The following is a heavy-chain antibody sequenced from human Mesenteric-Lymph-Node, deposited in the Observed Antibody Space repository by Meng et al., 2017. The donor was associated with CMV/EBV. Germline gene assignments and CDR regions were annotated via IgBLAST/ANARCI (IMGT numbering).Heavy chain of an antibody. Sequence: ASVKVSCKSSGYTFTGSYMDWVRQAPGQGLEWMGWINPNSGGAIYAQKFEGRVTMTRDTSISTAYLELSSLRSDDTTIYCCARARHYDSSGYVIDYWGQETLVTVSS. CDR1: GYTFTGSY. D-gene: IGHD3-22*01. CDR3: ARARHYDSSGYVIDY. V-gene: IGHV1-2*02. J-gene: IGHJ4*02. CDR2: INPNSGGA.